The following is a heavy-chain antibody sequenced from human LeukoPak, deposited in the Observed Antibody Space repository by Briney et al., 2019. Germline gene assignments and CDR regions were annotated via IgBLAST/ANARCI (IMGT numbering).Heavy chain of an antibody. CDR3: ARGPITIFGVVIPDHLDY. CDR1: GYSFTSYW. Sequence: HGESLKISCKGSGYSFTSYWIGWVRQMPGKGLEWMGIIYPGDSDTRYSPSFQGQVTISADKSISTAYLQWSSLKASDTAMYYCARGPITIFGVVIPDHLDYWGQGTLVIVSS. CDR2: IYPGDSDT. D-gene: IGHD3-3*01. V-gene: IGHV5-51*01. J-gene: IGHJ4*02.